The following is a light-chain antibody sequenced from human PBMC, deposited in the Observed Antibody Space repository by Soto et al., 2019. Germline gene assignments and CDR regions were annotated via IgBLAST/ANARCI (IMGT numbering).Light chain of an antibody. J-gene: IGLJ1*01. V-gene: IGLV2-23*02. Sequence: QSALTQPASVSGSPGQSITISCAGTSSDVGYYNLVSWYQQYPGKAPRLLIYEVSERPSGISNRFSGSKSGNTASLTISGLQAEDEADYFCFSYGGIGTNVFGTGTKLTVL. CDR3: FSYGGIGTNV. CDR1: SSDVGYYNL. CDR2: EVS.